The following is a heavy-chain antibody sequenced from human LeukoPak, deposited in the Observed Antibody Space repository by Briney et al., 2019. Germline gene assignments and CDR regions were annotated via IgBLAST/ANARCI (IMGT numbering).Heavy chain of an antibody. V-gene: IGHV4-39*01. Sequence: SETLSLTCTVSGGSISSSSYYWGWIRQPPGKGLEWIGSIYYSGSTYYNPSLKSRVTISVDTSKNQFSLKLSSVTAADTAVYYCARGELWLDYWGQGTLVTVSS. D-gene: IGHD5-18*01. CDR1: GGSISSSSYY. CDR2: IYYSGST. CDR3: ARGELWLDY. J-gene: IGHJ4*02.